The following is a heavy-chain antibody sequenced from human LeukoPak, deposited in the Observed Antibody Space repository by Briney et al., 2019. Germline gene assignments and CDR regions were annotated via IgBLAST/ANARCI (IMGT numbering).Heavy chain of an antibody. CDR3: ARCSGHEYYYYYMDV. D-gene: IGHD5-12*01. CDR1: GYTFTSNY. Sequence: ASVKVSCKAFGYTFTSNYMHWVRQAPGQGPEWMGVISPSGGSTTYAQKFQGRVTLTRDMSTSTDYLELSSLRSEGTAVYYCARCSGHEYYYYYMDVWGKGTTVTISS. CDR2: ISPSGGST. V-gene: IGHV1-46*01. J-gene: IGHJ6*03.